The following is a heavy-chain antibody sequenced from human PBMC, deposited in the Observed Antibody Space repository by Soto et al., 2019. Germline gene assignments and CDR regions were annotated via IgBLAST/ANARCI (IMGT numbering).Heavy chain of an antibody. D-gene: IGHD2-21*01. CDR2: ISSSGSTI. Sequence: HPGGSLRLSCAASGFTFSSYEMNWVRQAPGKGLEWVSYISSSGSTIYYADSVKGRFTISRDNTKNSLYLQMNSLRAEDTAVYYCAREGLHYYYGMDVWGQGTTVTVSS. J-gene: IGHJ6*02. CDR3: AREGLHYYYGMDV. V-gene: IGHV3-48*03. CDR1: GFTFSSYE.